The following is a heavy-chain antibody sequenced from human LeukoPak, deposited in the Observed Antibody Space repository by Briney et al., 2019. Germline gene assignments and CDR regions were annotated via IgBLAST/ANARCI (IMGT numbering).Heavy chain of an antibody. V-gene: IGHV4-59*01. CDR1: GGSISSYY. CDR3: ARGRYSSSPYYFDY. CDR2: IYYSGST. Sequence: SETLSLTCTVSGGSISSYYWSCIRQPPGKGLEWIGYIYYSGSTNYNPSLKSRVTISVDTSKNQFSLKLSSVTAADTAVYYCARGRYSSSPYYFDYWGQGTLLTVSS. D-gene: IGHD6-13*01. J-gene: IGHJ4*02.